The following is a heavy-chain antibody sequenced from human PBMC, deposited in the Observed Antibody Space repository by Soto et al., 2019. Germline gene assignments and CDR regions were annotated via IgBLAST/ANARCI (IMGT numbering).Heavy chain of an antibody. CDR1: GFTFSSYS. CDR3: ARDPFPYSGSRPHAFDI. D-gene: IGHD1-26*01. J-gene: IGHJ3*02. V-gene: IGHV3-21*01. Sequence: PGGSLRLSCAASGFTFSSYSMNWVRQAPGKGLEWVSSISSSSSYIYYADSVKGRFTISRDNAKNSLYLQMNSLRAEETAVSYCARDPFPYSGSRPHAFDIWGQGTMVTVSS. CDR2: ISSSSSYI.